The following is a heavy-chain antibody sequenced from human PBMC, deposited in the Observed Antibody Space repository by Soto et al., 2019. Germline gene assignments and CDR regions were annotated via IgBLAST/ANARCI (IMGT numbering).Heavy chain of an antibody. J-gene: IGHJ5*02. Sequence: SVKVYCKASGGTFSSYAISLVRQAPGQGLEWMGGIIPIFGTANYAQKFQGRVTITADESTSTAYMELSSLRSEDTAVYYCARIRGGCSSTSCPYGNWFDPWGQGTLVTVSS. V-gene: IGHV1-69*13. D-gene: IGHD2-2*01. CDR1: GGTFSSYA. CDR3: ARIRGGCSSTSCPYGNWFDP. CDR2: IIPIFGTA.